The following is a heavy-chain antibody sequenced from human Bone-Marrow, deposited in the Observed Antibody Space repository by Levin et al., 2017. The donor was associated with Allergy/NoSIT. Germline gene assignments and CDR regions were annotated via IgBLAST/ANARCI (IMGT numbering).Heavy chain of an antibody. CDR3: ARDHGSEGYSFGTHY. CDR1: GFIFDNFA. J-gene: IGHJ4*02. Sequence: QTGGSLRLSCAASGFIFDNFAMHWVRQAPGKGLEWVAVIWYDGSFEYYADSVKGRFTISRDNSKNTVYLQMNSLRAEDTATYYCARDHGSEGYSFGTHYWGLGTLVTVSS. D-gene: IGHD3/OR15-3a*01. CDR2: IWYDGSFE. V-gene: IGHV3-33*08.